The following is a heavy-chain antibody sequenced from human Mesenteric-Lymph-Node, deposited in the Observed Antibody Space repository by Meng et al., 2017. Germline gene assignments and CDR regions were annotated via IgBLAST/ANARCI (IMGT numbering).Heavy chain of an antibody. Sequence: VQLQESGPGLVKPSQTLSLTCTVSGGSISMGGYYWSWIRQHPGKGLEWIGYIHDSGSTYYNPSLKSRVTISADTSKNQFSLKLSSVTAADTAVYYCARASYGSGSPLGESWFDPWGQGTLVTVSS. CDR2: IHDSGST. V-gene: IGHV4-31*03. CDR3: ARASYGSGSPLGESWFDP. CDR1: GGSISMGGYY. D-gene: IGHD3-10*01. J-gene: IGHJ5*02.